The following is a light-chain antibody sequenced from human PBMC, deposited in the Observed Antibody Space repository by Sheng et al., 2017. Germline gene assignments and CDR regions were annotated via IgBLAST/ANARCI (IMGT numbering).Light chain of an antibody. CDR3: HQRKTWPGS. CDR2: DAF. J-gene: IGKJ2*03. V-gene: IGKV3-11*01. CDR1: QSVDRS. Sequence: EIVLKQSPVTLSLSPGERATLSCRASQSVDRSLAWYQQKPGQAPRLLIYDAFQRATGTPARFSGSGSVTDFTLTISSLEPEDFAVYYCHQRKTWPGSFGQGTNLEIK.